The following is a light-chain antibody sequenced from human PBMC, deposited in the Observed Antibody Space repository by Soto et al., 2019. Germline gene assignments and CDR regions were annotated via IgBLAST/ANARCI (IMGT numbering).Light chain of an antibody. CDR2: ATS. Sequence: DIPMTQSPSSLSAAVGDSVTITCRASQAINKYLNWYHQTPGKAPKLLVFATSTLHNGVPSRFSGSRSGTDFSLTITSLQPEDFATYYCQQSYSSPYTFGQGTKLEIK. CDR3: QQSYSSPYT. V-gene: IGKV1-39*01. CDR1: QAINKY. J-gene: IGKJ2*01.